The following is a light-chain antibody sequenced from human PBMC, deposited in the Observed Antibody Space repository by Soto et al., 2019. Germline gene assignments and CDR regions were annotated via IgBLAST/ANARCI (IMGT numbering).Light chain of an antibody. J-gene: IGLJ1*01. CDR2: DVS. V-gene: IGLV2-11*01. Sequence: QSALTQPRSVSGSPGQSVTISCTGTSSDVGTYDFVSWYQQHPGKAPRLMIFDVSERPSGVPDRFSGSKSGNTASLTISGLQDEDEADYYCCLYAVTFYVFGTGTKVTLL. CDR3: CLYAVTFYV. CDR1: SSDVGTYDF.